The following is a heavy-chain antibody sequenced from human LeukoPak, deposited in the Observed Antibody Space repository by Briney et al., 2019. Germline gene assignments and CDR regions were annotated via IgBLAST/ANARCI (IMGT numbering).Heavy chain of an antibody. CDR2: MNPNSGNT. CDR3: AAAPKYSSSWYALRFTDY. Sequence: ASVKVSCKASGYTFTSYDINWVRQATEQGLEWMGWMNPNSGNTGYAQKFQGRVTMTRNTSISTAYMELSSLRSEDTAVYYCAAAPKYSSSWYALRFTDYWGQGTLVTVSS. J-gene: IGHJ4*02. V-gene: IGHV1-8*01. D-gene: IGHD6-13*01. CDR1: GYTFTSYD.